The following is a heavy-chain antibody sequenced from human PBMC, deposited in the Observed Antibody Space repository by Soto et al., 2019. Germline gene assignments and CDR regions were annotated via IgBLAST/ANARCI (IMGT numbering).Heavy chain of an antibody. CDR3: ARDRPYYYDSSGYCDY. CDR1: GFTFSSYA. V-gene: IGHV3-23*01. J-gene: IGHJ4*02. Sequence: GGSLRLSCAASGFTFSSYAMSWVRQAPGKGLEWVSTISISGGSTYFADSVKGRFTISRDNSKNTLYLQMNSLRAEDTAVYYCARDRPYYYDSSGYCDYWGQGTLVTVSS. CDR2: ISISGGST. D-gene: IGHD3-22*01.